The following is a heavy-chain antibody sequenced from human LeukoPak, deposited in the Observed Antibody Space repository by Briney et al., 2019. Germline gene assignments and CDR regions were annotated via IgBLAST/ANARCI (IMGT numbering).Heavy chain of an antibody. CDR2: IRYDGSNK. CDR3: AKPAGIAAAADDAFDI. D-gene: IGHD6-13*01. Sequence: GGSLRLSCAASGFTFRSYGMHWVRQAPGKGLEWVAFIRYDGSNKYYADSVKGRFTISRDNSKNTLYLQMNSLRAEDTAVYYCAKPAGIAAAADDAFDIWGQGTMVTVSS. CDR1: GFTFRSYG. V-gene: IGHV3-30*02. J-gene: IGHJ3*02.